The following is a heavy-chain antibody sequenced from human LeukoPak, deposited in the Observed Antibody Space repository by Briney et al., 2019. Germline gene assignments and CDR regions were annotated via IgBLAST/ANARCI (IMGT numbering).Heavy chain of an antibody. CDR1: GGSISSYY. D-gene: IGHD2-21*02. CDR2: IYHRGST. J-gene: IGHJ3*02. CDR3: ARYRNCGSDCYDAFDI. V-gene: IGHV4-38-2*02. Sequence: PSETLSLTCTVSGGSISSYYWGWIRQPPGKGLEWIGGIYHRGSTYYNPSLKSRVTISVDTSKNQFSLKLNSVTAADTAVYYCARYRNCGSDCYDAFDIWGQGTMVTVSS.